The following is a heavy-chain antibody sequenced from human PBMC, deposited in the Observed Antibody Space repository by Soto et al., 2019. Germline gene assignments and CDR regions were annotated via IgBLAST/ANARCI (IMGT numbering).Heavy chain of an antibody. CDR3: ARAWSVQKWELLDY. J-gene: IGHJ4*02. V-gene: IGHV3-33*01. D-gene: IGHD1-26*01. CDR2: IWNDGSNN. CDR1: GFTFSSYG. Sequence: QVQLVESGGGVVQPGRSLRLSCAASGFTFSSYGMHWVRQAPGKGLEWVAVIWNDGSNNYYADSVKGRFTISRDNSKNTLYLQMNSLRAEDTAVYYWARAWSVQKWELLDYWGQGTLVTVSS.